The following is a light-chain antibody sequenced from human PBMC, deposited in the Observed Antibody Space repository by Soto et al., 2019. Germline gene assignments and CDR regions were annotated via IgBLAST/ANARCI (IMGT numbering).Light chain of an antibody. Sequence: DIQMTQSPSSLSGSVGGTVTITCRASQGISNYLAWYQQKPGKAPTLLIYAASTLQSGVPSRFSGGGSGTDFTLTISSLQPEDVATYFCQRYNNAPRTFGQGTKVDIK. V-gene: IGKV1-27*01. CDR1: QGISNY. J-gene: IGKJ1*01. CDR2: AAS. CDR3: QRYNNAPRT.